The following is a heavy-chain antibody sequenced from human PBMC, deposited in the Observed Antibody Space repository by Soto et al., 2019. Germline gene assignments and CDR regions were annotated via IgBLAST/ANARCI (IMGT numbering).Heavy chain of an antibody. Sequence: ASVKVSCKASGYTFTGYYMHWVRQAPGQGLEWMGWINPNSGGTNYAQKFQDRVTMTTDTAATTAYMGLRSLTSDDSAMYFCARDTSHYFDHWGQGILVTVSS. CDR2: INPNSGGT. D-gene: IGHD2-2*01. V-gene: IGHV1-2*02. CDR3: ARDTSHYFDH. CDR1: GYTFTGYY. J-gene: IGHJ4*02.